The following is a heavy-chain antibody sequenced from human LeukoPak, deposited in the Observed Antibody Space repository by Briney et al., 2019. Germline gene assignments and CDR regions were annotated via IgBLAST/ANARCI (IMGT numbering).Heavy chain of an antibody. J-gene: IGHJ5*02. CDR2: ISGSGGST. Sequence: TGGSLRLSCAASGFTFSSYAMSWVRQAPGKGLEWVSAISGSGGSTYYADSVKGRFTISRDNSKNTLYLQMNSLRAEDTAVYYCARALGEPYPFDPWGQGTLVTVSS. D-gene: IGHD3-16*01. CDR1: GFTFSSYA. CDR3: ARALGEPYPFDP. V-gene: IGHV3-23*01.